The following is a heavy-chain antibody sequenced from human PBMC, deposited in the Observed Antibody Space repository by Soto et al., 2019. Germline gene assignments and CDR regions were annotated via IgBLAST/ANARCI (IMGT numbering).Heavy chain of an antibody. Sequence: ASVKVSCKASGYTFTGYDMHWVRQAPGQGLEWMGWINPNSGGTNYAQKFQGWVTMTRDTSISTAYMELSRLRSDDTAVYYCARDMAYSGYDFWSGYLWKPVNYGMDVWGQGTTATVSS. J-gene: IGHJ6*02. CDR1: GYTFTGYD. D-gene: IGHD3-3*01. V-gene: IGHV1-2*04. CDR2: INPNSGGT. CDR3: ARDMAYSGYDFWSGYLWKPVNYGMDV.